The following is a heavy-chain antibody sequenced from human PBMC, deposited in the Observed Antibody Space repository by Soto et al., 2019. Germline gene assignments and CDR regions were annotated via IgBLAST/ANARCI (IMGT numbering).Heavy chain of an antibody. D-gene: IGHD6-19*01. Sequence: PSQTLSLTCAISGDSVSHTNAAWGWIRQSPSRGLEWLGRTYYRSKWRIDYALSVRSRININPDTSKNQLSLQLISVTPEDTAVYYCARGNSGLRAFDVWGQGTMVTVSS. CDR2: TYYRSKWRI. V-gene: IGHV6-1*01. J-gene: IGHJ3*01. CDR3: ARGNSGLRAFDV. CDR1: GDSVSHTNAA.